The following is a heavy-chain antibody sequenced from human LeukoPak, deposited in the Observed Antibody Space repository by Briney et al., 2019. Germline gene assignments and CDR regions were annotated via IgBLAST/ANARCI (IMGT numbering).Heavy chain of an antibody. V-gene: IGHV1-2*02. D-gene: IGHD3-3*01. CDR3: ARSHGGITIRNWFDP. CDR2: INPNSGGT. CDR1: GGTFSTYA. Sequence: ASVKVSCKASGGTFSTYAINWVRQAPGQGLEWMGWINPNSGGTNYAQKFQGRVTMTRDTSISTAYMGLSRLRSDDTAVYYCARSHGGITIRNWFDPWGQGTLVTVSS. J-gene: IGHJ5*02.